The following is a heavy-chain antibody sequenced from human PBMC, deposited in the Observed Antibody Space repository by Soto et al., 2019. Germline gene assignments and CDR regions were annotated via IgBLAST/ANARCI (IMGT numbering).Heavy chain of an antibody. J-gene: IGHJ4*02. CDR2: FYYGETT. D-gene: IGHD2-21*02. CDR3: ARGTYCGSDCYWSIGY. Sequence: SETLALTCTVAGASISDYFWTWMRQPPGKGLEWMGYFYYGETTNKKSSLNSRFTVSVDTSKSQFSLKVTSVTTADTAVYYCARGTYCGSDCYWSIGYWGQGKMVTVSS. V-gene: IGHV4-59*01. CDR1: GASISDYF.